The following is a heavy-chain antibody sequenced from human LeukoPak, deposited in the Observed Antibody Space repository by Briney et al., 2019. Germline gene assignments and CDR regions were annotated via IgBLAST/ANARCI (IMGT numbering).Heavy chain of an antibody. Sequence: PSETLSLTCAVYGGSFSGYYWSWIRQPPGKGLEWIGEINHSGSTNYNPSLKSRGTISVDTSKNQFSLKLSSVTAADTAVYYCARYGITIVRGGKYYFDSWGQGTLVTVSS. D-gene: IGHD3-10*01. CDR3: ARYGITIVRGGKYYFDS. CDR2: INHSGST. V-gene: IGHV4-34*01. CDR1: GGSFSGYY. J-gene: IGHJ4*02.